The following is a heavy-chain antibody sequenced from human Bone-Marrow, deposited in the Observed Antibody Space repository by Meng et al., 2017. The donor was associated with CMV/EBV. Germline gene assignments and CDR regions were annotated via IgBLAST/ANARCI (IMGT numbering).Heavy chain of an antibody. J-gene: IGHJ4*02. Sequence: FTCRSYAMGWVRQAPGKGLEWVSAISGSGGSTYSADSVKGRFTISRDNSKNTLYLQMNSLRAEDTAVYYCAKFATAYCSSTSCSYFDYWGQGTLVTVSS. V-gene: IGHV3-23*01. CDR1: FTCRSYA. D-gene: IGHD2-2*01. CDR3: AKFATAYCSSTSCSYFDY. CDR2: ISGSGGST.